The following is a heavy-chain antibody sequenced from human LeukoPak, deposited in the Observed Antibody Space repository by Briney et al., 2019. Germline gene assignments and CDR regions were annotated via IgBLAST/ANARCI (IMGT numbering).Heavy chain of an antibody. D-gene: IGHD2-2*01. J-gene: IGHJ6*02. CDR3: ARDVVVVPAAIHYGMDV. CDR2: INHSGRA. V-gene: IGHV4-34*01. Sequence: SETLSLTCAVYGGSFSDYFWGWIRQPPGKGLEWIGEINHSGRAYYNPSLKSRVTISVDTSKNQFSLNLSSVTAADTAVYYCARDVVVVPAAIHYGMDVWGQGTTVTVSS. CDR1: GGSFSDYF.